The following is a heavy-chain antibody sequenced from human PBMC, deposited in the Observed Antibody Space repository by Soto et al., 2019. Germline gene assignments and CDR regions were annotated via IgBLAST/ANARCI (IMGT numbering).Heavy chain of an antibody. CDR3: ARIAASGRGWDV. Sequence: EVQLVESGGGLVQPGGSLRLSCVDSGFTFSSYWMSWVRQAPVKGLEWVGNIKQDGSEENYVDSVKGRFTISRDNAKNSMYLQMHSLRAEDTAVYYCARIAASGRGWDVWGQGTTGVVSS. D-gene: IGHD6-13*01. CDR2: IKQDGSEE. V-gene: IGHV3-7*01. J-gene: IGHJ6*02. CDR1: GFTFSSYW.